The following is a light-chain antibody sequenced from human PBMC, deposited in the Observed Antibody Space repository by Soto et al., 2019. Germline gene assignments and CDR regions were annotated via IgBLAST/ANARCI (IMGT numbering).Light chain of an antibody. CDR2: AAS. CDR1: QSIRSY. CDR3: QQSSSTPWT. V-gene: IGKV1-39*01. Sequence: DIQMTQSPPSLSASVGDRVTITCRASQSIRSYLNWYQQKPGKAPKLLIHAASNLQSGVPSRFSGSGSGTDFTLTISSTQPEDFATYFCQQSSSTPWTFGPGTKVEIK. J-gene: IGKJ1*01.